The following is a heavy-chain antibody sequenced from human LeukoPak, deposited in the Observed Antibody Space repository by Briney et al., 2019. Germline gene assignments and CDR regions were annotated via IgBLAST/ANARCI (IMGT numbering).Heavy chain of an antibody. CDR1: GGSISSGSYC. V-gene: IGHV4-61*09. J-gene: IGHJ4*02. CDR3: ARVIAVAGTGDYYFDY. D-gene: IGHD6-19*01. CDR2: IYTRGST. Sequence: SETLSLTCTVSGGSISSGSYCWSWIRQPAGKGLEWIGHIYTRGSTNYNPSLKSRVTISVDTSKNQFSLKLSSVTAADTAVYYCARVIAVAGTGDYYFDYWGQGTLVTVSS.